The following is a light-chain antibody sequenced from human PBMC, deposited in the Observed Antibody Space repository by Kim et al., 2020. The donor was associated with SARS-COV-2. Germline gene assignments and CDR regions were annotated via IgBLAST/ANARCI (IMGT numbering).Light chain of an antibody. Sequence: QSITISCTGTSSDVGGYNYVSWYQQHPGKAPKLMIYDVSDRPSGVSNRFSGSKSGNTASLTISGLQDEDEADYYCSSYAGSSRYVFGTGTKVTVL. J-gene: IGLJ1*01. V-gene: IGLV2-14*03. CDR1: SSDVGGYNY. CDR3: SSYAGSSRYV. CDR2: DVS.